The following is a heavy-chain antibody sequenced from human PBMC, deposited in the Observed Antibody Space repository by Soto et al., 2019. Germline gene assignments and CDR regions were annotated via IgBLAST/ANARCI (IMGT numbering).Heavy chain of an antibody. D-gene: IGHD3-22*01. J-gene: IGHJ6*02. Sequence: GASVQVSCKTFGLIFTSFGLGWVRQAPGQGLEWLGWISPYDDDTKYAQNLQGRVRMTTDTSTRTVYMDLRSLRSDDTARYYCARGGYYDSTGARNYHYYGMDVWG. CDR3: ARGGYYDSTGARNYHYYGMDV. V-gene: IGHV1-18*01. CDR1: GLIFTSFG. CDR2: ISPYDDDT.